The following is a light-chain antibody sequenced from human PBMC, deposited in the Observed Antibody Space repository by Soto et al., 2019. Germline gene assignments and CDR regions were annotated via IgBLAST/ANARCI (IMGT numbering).Light chain of an antibody. Sequence: DIQMTQSPSTLSASVGDRATITCRASQSISTWLAWYQQKPGKAPKVLISDASSLESGVPSRFGGSGSGTEFTLTISSLQPDDFATYYCQQYNSYPLTFGGGTKVDIK. CDR3: QQYNSYPLT. CDR1: QSISTW. J-gene: IGKJ4*01. CDR2: DAS. V-gene: IGKV1-5*01.